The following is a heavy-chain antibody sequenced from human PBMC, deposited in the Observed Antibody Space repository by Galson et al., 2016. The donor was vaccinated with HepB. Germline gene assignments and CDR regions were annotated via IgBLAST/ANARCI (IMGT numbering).Heavy chain of an antibody. CDR1: GYSFTTYW. D-gene: IGHD6-13*01. CDR3: ARTKASSWYLNWFDS. J-gene: IGHJ5*01. V-gene: IGHV5-51*01. CDR2: IYPGDSDT. Sequence: QSGAEVKKPGESLKISCKGSGYSFTTYWIGWVRQMPGKGLEWMGIIYPGDSDTRYNPSFQGQFTISADKSLNTAYLQWSSLQASDTAMYYCARTKASSWYLNWFDSWGQGTLVTVSS.